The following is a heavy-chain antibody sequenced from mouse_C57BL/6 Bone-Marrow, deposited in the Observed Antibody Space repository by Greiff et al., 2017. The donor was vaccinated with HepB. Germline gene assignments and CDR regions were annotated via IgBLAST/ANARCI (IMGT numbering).Heavy chain of an antibody. Sequence: EVMLVESGGGLVQPGGSLSLSCAASGFTFTDYYMSWVRQPPGKALEWLGFIRNKANGYTTEYSASVKGRFTISRDNSQSILYLQMNALRAEDSATYYCARYGSKGTFAYWGQGTLVTVSA. CDR2: IRNKANGYTT. V-gene: IGHV7-3*01. J-gene: IGHJ3*01. CDR3: ARYGSKGTFAY. D-gene: IGHD2-5*01. CDR1: GFTFTDYY.